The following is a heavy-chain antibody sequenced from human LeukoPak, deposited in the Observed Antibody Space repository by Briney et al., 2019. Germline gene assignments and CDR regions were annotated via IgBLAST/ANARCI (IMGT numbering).Heavy chain of an antibody. CDR1: GFTFSSYW. CDR3: ARSVWPEDY. J-gene: IGHJ4*02. V-gene: IGHV3-7*01. CDR2: IEKDGSDK. D-gene: IGHD2-21*01. Sequence: GGSLRLSCAASGFTFSSYWMSWVRQAPGKGLEWVANIEKDGSDKYYVDSVKGRFTISRDNAKNSVYLQMNSLGAEDSAVYYCARSVWPEDYWGQGTLVTVSS.